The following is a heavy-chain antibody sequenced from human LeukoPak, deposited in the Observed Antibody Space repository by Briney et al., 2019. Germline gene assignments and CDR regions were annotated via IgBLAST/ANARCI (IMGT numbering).Heavy chain of an antibody. V-gene: IGHV4-59*11. D-gene: IGHD2-2*01. CDR1: GGSISSHY. CDR3: ARGSTPDLYFDY. Sequence: SETLSLTCTVSGGSISSHYWSWIRQPPGKGLEWIGYLYYSGSTDYNPSLMSRATVSVDTSKNQFSLKLSSVTAADTAVYYCARGSTPDLYFDYWGQGTLVTVSS. CDR2: LYYSGST. J-gene: IGHJ4*02.